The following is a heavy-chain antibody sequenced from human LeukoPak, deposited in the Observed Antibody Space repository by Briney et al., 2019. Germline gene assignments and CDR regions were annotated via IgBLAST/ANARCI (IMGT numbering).Heavy chain of an antibody. CDR1: GFTFSSYA. Sequence: GGSLRLSCAASGFTFSSYAMHWVRQAPGKGLEWVAVISYDGSNKYYADSVKGRCTISRDNSKNTLYLQMNSLRAEDTAVYYCARARYYDILTGVNIWGQGTLVTVSS. CDR2: ISYDGSNK. V-gene: IGHV3-30-3*01. CDR3: ARARYYDILTGVNI. D-gene: IGHD3-9*01. J-gene: IGHJ4*02.